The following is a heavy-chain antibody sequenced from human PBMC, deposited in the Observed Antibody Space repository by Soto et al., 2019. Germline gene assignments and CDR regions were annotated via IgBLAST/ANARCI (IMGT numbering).Heavy chain of an antibody. Sequence: PSETLSLTCTVSGGSISSYYWSWIRQPPGKGLEWIGYIYYSGSTNYNPSLKSRVTISVDTSKNQFSLKLSSVTAADTAVYYCARVEAVRGVIWWFDPWGQGTLVTVSS. D-gene: IGHD3-10*01. J-gene: IGHJ5*02. CDR3: ARVEAVRGVIWWFDP. CDR2: IYYSGST. CDR1: GGSISSYY. V-gene: IGHV4-59*01.